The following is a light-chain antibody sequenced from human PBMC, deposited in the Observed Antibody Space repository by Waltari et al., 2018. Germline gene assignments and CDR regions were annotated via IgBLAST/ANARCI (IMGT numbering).Light chain of an antibody. CDR3: AAWDDRLTGRYV. V-gene: IGLV1-44*01. CDR2: TNN. Sequence: QFVLSQPPSASGTPGQRVTISCSGSSSNIGSNTVDWYQQLPGTAPKLLISTNNQRPAGVPDRFAGSKSGTSASLAISGLQSEDEADYYCAAWDDRLTGRYVFGTGTTVTVL. J-gene: IGLJ1*01. CDR1: SSNIGSNT.